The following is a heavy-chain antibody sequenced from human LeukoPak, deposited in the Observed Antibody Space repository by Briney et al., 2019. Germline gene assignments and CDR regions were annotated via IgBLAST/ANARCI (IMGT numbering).Heavy chain of an antibody. V-gene: IGHV4-39*01. Sequence: PSETLSLTCTVSGGSISSSSYYWGWIRQPPGKGLEWIGSIYYSGSTYYNPSLKSRVTISVDTSKNQFSLKLSSVTAADTAVYYCARTLAARTPGVFDYWGQGTLVTVSS. CDR1: GGSISSSSYY. CDR2: IYYSGST. CDR3: ARTLAARTPGVFDY. J-gene: IGHJ4*02. D-gene: IGHD6-6*01.